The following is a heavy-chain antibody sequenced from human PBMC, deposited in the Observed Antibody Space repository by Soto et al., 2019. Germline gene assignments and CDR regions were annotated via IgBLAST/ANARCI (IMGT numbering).Heavy chain of an antibody. V-gene: IGHV3-23*01. Sequence: EVQLLESGGGLVQPGGSLRLSCAASGFTFSSFAMSWVRQAPGNGLEWVSAIGSRGDSTYYADSVKGRFTISRDNSKNTLYLQMNSLRAEDTAVYYCAKDLIYGYNSGRPFDSWGQGTLVTVSS. CDR2: IGSRGDST. J-gene: IGHJ4*02. CDR3: AKDLIYGYNSGRPFDS. D-gene: IGHD6-19*01. CDR1: GFTFSSFA.